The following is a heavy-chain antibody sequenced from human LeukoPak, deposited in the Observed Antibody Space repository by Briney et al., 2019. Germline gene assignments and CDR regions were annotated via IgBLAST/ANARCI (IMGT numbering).Heavy chain of an antibody. CDR3: ARFTQYSGYDYFDY. V-gene: IGHV4-31*03. CDR1: GGSISSGGYY. Sequence: SQTLSLTCTVSGGSISSGGYYWSWIRQHPGKGLEWIGYIYYSGSTYYNPSLKSRVTISVYTSKNQFSLKLSSVTAADTAVYYCARFTQYSGYDYFDYWGQGTLVTVSS. D-gene: IGHD5-12*01. CDR2: IYYSGST. J-gene: IGHJ4*02.